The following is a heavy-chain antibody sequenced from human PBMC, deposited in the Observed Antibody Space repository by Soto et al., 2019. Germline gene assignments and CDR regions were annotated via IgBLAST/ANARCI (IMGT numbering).Heavy chain of an antibody. J-gene: IGHJ3*02. V-gene: IGHV5-51*01. Sequence: GESLKISCKGSGYSFTSYWIGWVRQMPGKGLEWMGIIYPGDSDTRYSPSFQGQVTISADKSISTAYLQWSSLKASDTAMYYCARGRDGYNPSDAFDIWGPGTMVTVSS. CDR3: ARGRDGYNPSDAFDI. CDR1: GYSFTSYW. CDR2: IYPGDSDT. D-gene: IGHD5-12*01.